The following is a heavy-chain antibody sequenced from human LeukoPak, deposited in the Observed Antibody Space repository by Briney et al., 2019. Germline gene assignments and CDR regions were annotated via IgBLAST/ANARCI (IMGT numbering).Heavy chain of an antibody. J-gene: IGHJ5*02. CDR1: GFTFSSYG. Sequence: PGGSLRLSCAASGFTFSSYGMHWVRQAPGKGLEWVAVIWYDGSYKYYADSVKGRFTISRENSNNTLYLHVNSLRAEDTAVYYCARDNGGYNWFDPWGQGTLVTVSS. V-gene: IGHV3-33*01. CDR2: IWYDGSYK. CDR3: ARDNGGYNWFDP. D-gene: IGHD2-8*01.